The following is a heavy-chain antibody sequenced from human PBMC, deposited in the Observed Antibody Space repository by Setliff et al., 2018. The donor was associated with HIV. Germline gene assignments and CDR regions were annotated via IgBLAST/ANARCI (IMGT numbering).Heavy chain of an antibody. CDR1: GGTFSRYT. D-gene: IGHD3-22*01. V-gene: IGHV1-69*13. J-gene: IGHJ4*02. CDR2: IIPIFGTT. CDR3: ARDNYYDSSGAIGY. Sequence: GASVKVSCKSSGGTFSRYTISWVRQAPGQGLEWMGGIIPIFGTTNYAQKFRGRVSITADASASTAYMELSSLRSEDTAVYYCARDNYYDSSGAIGYWGQGTLVTVSS.